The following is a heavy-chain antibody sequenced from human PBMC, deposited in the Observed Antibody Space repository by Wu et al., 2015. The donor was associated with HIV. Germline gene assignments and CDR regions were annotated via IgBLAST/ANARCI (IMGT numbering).Heavy chain of an antibody. Sequence: QVQLMQSGTEVKKPGASVKVSCKPSGYIFNQYGLHWLRQAPGQRPEWMGWVDPYNGDTNYSEKFYGRVTMRKDTNTDTAYMELRSLTSDDTAFYYCARGPSGGKSYLDYWGQGTLVSVSS. CDR3: ARGPSGGKSYLDY. CDR2: VDPYNGDT. V-gene: IGHV1-18*01. D-gene: IGHD2-15*01. CDR1: GYIFNQYG. J-gene: IGHJ4*02.